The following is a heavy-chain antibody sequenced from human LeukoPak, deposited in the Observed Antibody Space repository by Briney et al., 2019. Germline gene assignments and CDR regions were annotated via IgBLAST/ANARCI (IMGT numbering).Heavy chain of an antibody. CDR1: GFTFSNFA. V-gene: IGHV3-30*04. CDR2: VSYDGSYK. J-gene: IGHJ4*02. D-gene: IGHD6-19*01. Sequence: GGSRRLSCAATGFTFSNFAMHWVRQAPGKGLEWVAVVSYDGSYKYYADSVKGRFTISRDNVKNLLYLQMNSLRAEDTAVYYCARVQRGIAVALDYWGQGTLATVSS. CDR3: ARVQRGIAVALDY.